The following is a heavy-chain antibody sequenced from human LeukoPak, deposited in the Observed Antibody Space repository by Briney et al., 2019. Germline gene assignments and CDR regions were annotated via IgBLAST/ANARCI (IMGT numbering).Heavy chain of an antibody. V-gene: IGHV3-21*01. Sequence: GGSLRLSCAASGFTFSSYSMNWVRQAPGKGLEWVSSISSSSSYIYYADSVKGRFTISRDNAKNSLYLQMNSLRAEDTAVYYCARARGYSYSAGAFDIWGQGTMVTVSS. CDR3: ARARGYSYSAGAFDI. J-gene: IGHJ3*02. CDR1: GFTFSSYS. D-gene: IGHD5-18*01. CDR2: ISSSSSYI.